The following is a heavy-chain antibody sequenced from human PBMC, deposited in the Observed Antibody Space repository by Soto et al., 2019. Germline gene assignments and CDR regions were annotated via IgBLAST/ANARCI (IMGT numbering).Heavy chain of an antibody. V-gene: IGHV4-4*02. D-gene: IGHD3-9*01. J-gene: IGHJ6*02. CDR1: GGPISSSNW. CDR3: ARMIDILTGYYYGMDV. CDR2: IYHSGST. Sequence: SDALSLTSGPSGGPISSSNWWRWVRQPPGKGLEWIGEIYHSGSTNYNPSLKSRVTLSVDKSKNQFSLKLSSVTAADTAVYYCARMIDILTGYYYGMDVWGQGTTVS.